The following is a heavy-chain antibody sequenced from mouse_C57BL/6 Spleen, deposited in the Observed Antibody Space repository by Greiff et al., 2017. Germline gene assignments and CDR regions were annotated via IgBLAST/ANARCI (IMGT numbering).Heavy chain of an antibody. V-gene: IGHV1-42*01. D-gene: IGHD3-1*01. CDR1: GYSFTGYY. CDR3: ARGLLLSWFAY. J-gene: IGHJ3*01. Sequence: EVQLQQSGPVLVQPGASVKISCKASGYSFTGYYMNWVKQSPEKSLEWIGEINPSTGGTTYNQKFKAKATLTVDKSSSTAYMQLKSLTSEDSAVYYCARGLLLSWFAYWGQGTLVTVSA. CDR2: INPSTGGT.